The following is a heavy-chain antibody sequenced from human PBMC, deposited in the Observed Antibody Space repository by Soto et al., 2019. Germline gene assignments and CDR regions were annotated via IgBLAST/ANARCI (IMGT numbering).Heavy chain of an antibody. CDR3: ARGAPPDH. Sequence: QVQLAESGGGVVQPGGSLRLSCAASGFTFSDYAMHWVRQAPGKGLEWVAVISHDGSNKYYADSVKGRFTISKDNSKNTLYLQMNSLRPEDTAVYGCARGAPPDHCGQGTLVTVSS. V-gene: IGHV3-30*04. CDR2: ISHDGSNK. J-gene: IGHJ4*02. CDR1: GFTFSDYA.